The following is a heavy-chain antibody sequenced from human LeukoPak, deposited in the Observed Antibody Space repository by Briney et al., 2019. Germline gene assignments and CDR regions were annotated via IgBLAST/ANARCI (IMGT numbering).Heavy chain of an antibody. Sequence: GGSLRLSCAASGFTFDDYAMHWVRQAPGKGLEWVSGISWNSGSIGYADSVKGRFTISRDNAKNSLYLQMNSLRAEGTALYYCAKAATIAFFYNWFDPWGQGTLVTVSS. CDR1: GFTFDDYA. CDR2: ISWNSGSI. D-gene: IGHD5-24*01. J-gene: IGHJ5*02. CDR3: AKAATIAFFYNWFDP. V-gene: IGHV3-9*01.